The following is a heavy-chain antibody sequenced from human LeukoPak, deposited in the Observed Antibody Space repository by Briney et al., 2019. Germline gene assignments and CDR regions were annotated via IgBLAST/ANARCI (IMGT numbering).Heavy chain of an antibody. V-gene: IGHV3-30*03. CDR3: ARDLGDSGYYHPWYFDS. CDR2: ISYDGSNK. J-gene: IGHJ4*02. CDR1: GFTFSSYG. Sequence: QPGRSLRLSCAASGFTFSSYGMHWVRQAPGKGLEWVAVISYDGSNKYYADSVKGRFTISRDNSKDTLYLQMNSLRAEDTAVYYCARDLGDSGYYHPWYFDSWGRGALVTVSS. D-gene: IGHD3-3*01.